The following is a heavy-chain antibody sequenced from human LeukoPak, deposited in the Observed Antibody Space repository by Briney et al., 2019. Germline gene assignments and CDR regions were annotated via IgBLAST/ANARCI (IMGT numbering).Heavy chain of an antibody. V-gene: IGHV3-23*01. D-gene: IGHD3-22*01. CDR2: ISNSGAST. CDR3: AKDRAPYYYDSSGSFDY. CDR1: GFTFSTYA. J-gene: IGHJ4*02. Sequence: GGSLRLSCAASGFTFSTYAMSWVRQAPGKGLEWVSGISNSGASTYYADSVKGRFTISRDNSKNMLYLQMNSLRAEDTAVYYCAKDRAPYYYDSSGSFDYWGQGTLVTVSS.